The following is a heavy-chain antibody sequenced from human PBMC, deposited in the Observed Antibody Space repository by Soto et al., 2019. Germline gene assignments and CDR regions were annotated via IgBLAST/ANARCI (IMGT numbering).Heavy chain of an antibody. CDR2: ISYDGSNK. CDR1: GFTFSSYG. CDR3: AKDCLRRGYLVVPYYGMDV. Sequence: QVQLVESGGGVVQPGRSLRLSCAASGFTFSSYGMHWVRQAPGKGLEWVAVISYDGSNKYYADSVKGRFTISRDNSMNTLDLQMNSLRAEDTAVYYCAKDCLRRGYLVVPYYGMDVWGQGTTVTVSS. V-gene: IGHV3-30*18. D-gene: IGHD3-10*01. J-gene: IGHJ6*02.